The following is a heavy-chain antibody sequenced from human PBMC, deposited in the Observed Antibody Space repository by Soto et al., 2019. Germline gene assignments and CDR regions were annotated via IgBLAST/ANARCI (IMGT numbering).Heavy chain of an antibody. CDR1: GYTFTGYY. Sequence: QVQLVQSGAEVKKPGASVKVSCKASGYTFTGYYMHWVRQAPGQGLEWMGWINPNSGGTNYAQKFQGWVTMTRDTSISTAYMELSRLRSDDTAVYYCARGRSLRIAAAGTLYYYYGMDVWGQWTTVTVSS. CDR2: INPNSGGT. CDR3: ARGRSLRIAAAGTLYYYYGMDV. D-gene: IGHD6-13*01. V-gene: IGHV1-2*04. J-gene: IGHJ6*02.